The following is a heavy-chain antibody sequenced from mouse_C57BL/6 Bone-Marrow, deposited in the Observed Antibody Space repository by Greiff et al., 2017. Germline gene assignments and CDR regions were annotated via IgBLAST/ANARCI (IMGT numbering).Heavy chain of an antibody. V-gene: IGHV5-9*01. CDR1: GFTFSSYT. J-gene: IGHJ3*01. Sequence: EVMLVESGGGLVKPGGSLKLSCAASGFTFSSYTMSWVRQTPEKRLEWVATISGGGGNTYYPDSVKGRFTISRDNAKNTLYLQMSSLRSEDTALYYCARPGYDGYFGFAYWGQGTLVTVSA. D-gene: IGHD2-3*01. CDR2: ISGGGGNT. CDR3: ARPGYDGYFGFAY.